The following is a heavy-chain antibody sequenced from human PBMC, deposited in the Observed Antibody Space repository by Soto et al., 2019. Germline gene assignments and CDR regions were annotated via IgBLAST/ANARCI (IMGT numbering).Heavy chain of an antibody. Sequence: SETLSLTCTVSGGSISSSGYYWGWIRQPPGKGLEWIGSIYYNGYTYYNPSLKSRVTISVDTSKNQFSLKLSSVTAADTAVYYCARHNGPLYVGYYYDMDVWGQGTTVTVSS. D-gene: IGHD3-16*01. V-gene: IGHV4-39*01. CDR3: ARHNGPLYVGYYYDMDV. J-gene: IGHJ6*02. CDR1: GGSISSSGYY. CDR2: IYYNGYT.